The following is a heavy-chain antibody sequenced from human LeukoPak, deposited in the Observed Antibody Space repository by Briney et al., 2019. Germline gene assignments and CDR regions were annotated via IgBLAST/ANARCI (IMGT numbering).Heavy chain of an antibody. Sequence: PGGSPRLSCAASGFTFSSYSMNWVRQAPGKGLEWVSSISSSSSYIYYADSVKGRFTISRDNAKNSLYLQMNSLRAEDTAVSYCASKQLVGHYYYYYYMDVWGKGTTVTVSS. J-gene: IGHJ6*03. V-gene: IGHV3-21*01. CDR1: GFTFSSYS. CDR2: ISSSSSYI. D-gene: IGHD6-6*01. CDR3: ASKQLVGHYYYYYYMDV.